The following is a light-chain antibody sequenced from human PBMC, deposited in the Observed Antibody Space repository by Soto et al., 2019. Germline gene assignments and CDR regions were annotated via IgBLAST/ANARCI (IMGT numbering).Light chain of an antibody. V-gene: IGLV2-14*01. CDR1: SSDIGGYTY. CDR3: FSFTSTNTWV. CDR2: EVT. Sequence: QSVLTQPASVSGSPGQSITISCTGTSSDIGGYTYVSWYQQHPGKAPKLMISEVTNRPAGVSNRFSGSRSGSTASLTISGLQADDEADYYCFSFTSTNTWVFGGGTKLTVL. J-gene: IGLJ3*02.